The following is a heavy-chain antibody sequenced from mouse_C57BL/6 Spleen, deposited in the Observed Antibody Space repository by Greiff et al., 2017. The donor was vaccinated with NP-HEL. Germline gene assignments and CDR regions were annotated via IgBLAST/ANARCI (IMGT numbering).Heavy chain of an antibody. CDR3: AHYGSSYDYSMDY. D-gene: IGHD1-1*01. CDR2: INPSSGYT. V-gene: IGHV1-4*01. Sequence: QVQLQQSGAELARPGASVKMSCKASGYTFTSYTMHWVKQRPGQGLEWIGYINPSSGYTKYNQKFKDKATLTANKSSNPAYMQLSSLTSEDSAVYFCAHYGSSYDYSMDYWGQGTSVTVSS. J-gene: IGHJ4*01. CDR1: GYTFTSYT.